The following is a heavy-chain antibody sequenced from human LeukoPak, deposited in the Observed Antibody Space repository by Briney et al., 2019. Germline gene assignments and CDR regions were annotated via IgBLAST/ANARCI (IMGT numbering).Heavy chain of an antibody. CDR3: ARDRRRTMLPGGTPHVWFDA. D-gene: IGHD2-8*01. Sequence: PSETLSLTCAVYGGSFSGYYWSWIRHPPGKGLEWIGEINHSGSTNYNPSLKSRVTISVDTSKNQFSLKLSSVTAADTAVYYCARDRRRTMLPGGTPHVWFDAWGQGNLVTVSS. J-gene: IGHJ5*02. CDR2: INHSGST. V-gene: IGHV4-34*01. CDR1: GGSFSGYY.